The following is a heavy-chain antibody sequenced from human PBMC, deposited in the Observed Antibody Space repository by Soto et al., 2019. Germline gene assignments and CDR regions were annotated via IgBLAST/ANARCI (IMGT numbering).Heavy chain of an antibody. D-gene: IGHD3-3*01. J-gene: IGHJ5*02. CDR3: GRGPPCTIFGVVRWFDP. CDR1: GGSIGASY. Sequence: SETRSLTSFVSGGSIGASYWRWMRQHTGKGLEWLGDVSCSGSTNYNPSLRRRVTISVDTTNYLFYLKLISVIPADPGVSVWGRGPPCTIFGVVRWFDPWGQGTLVTVSS. CDR2: VSCSGST. V-gene: IGHV4-59*01.